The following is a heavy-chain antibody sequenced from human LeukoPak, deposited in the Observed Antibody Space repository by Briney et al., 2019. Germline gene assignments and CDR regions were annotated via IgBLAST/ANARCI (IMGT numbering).Heavy chain of an antibody. CDR1: GGSISSSSFY. V-gene: IGHV4-39*01. CDR2: MYSSGTT. D-gene: IGHD5-12*01. Sequence: SETLSLTCTVSGGSISSSSFYWSWIRQPPGKGLEWIGSMYSSGTTAYSPSLKSRVTISVDTSKSQFSLKLRSVTAADTAVYYCARKEVATTIDSWGQGTLVTVSS. CDR3: ARKEVATTIDS. J-gene: IGHJ4*02.